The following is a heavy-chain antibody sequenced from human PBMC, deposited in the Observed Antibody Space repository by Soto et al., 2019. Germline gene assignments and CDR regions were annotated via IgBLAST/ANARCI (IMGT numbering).Heavy chain of an antibody. CDR3: VRWNGFGDR. D-gene: IGHD1-1*01. Sequence: GGSLRLSCAVSGFIISDYGVTWVRQAPGKGLEWVPGFSGGGGGTFYADSVKGRFTISRDDPKNTAYLQMNSLGAEHTAVYYCVRWNGFGDRWGQGTLDTVSS. CDR2: FSGGGGGT. J-gene: IGHJ5*02. V-gene: IGHV3-23*01. CDR1: GFIISDYG.